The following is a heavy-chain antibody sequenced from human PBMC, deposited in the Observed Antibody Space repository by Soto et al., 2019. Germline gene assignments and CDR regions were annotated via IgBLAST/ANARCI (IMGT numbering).Heavy chain of an antibody. D-gene: IGHD6-25*01. CDR3: AKFFVETGGSSGWPWSFHF. Sequence: WRSLRLSCTASGFTFGSFAMSWVRQAPGKGLKRVSAISGTGGTTYYADSVKGRFTISRDNSRNTLHLQMNSLRAEDTAIYYCAKFFVETGGSSGWPWSFHFWGQGTLVTVSS. CDR2: ISGTGGTT. J-gene: IGHJ4*02. CDR1: GFTFGSFA. V-gene: IGHV3-23*01.